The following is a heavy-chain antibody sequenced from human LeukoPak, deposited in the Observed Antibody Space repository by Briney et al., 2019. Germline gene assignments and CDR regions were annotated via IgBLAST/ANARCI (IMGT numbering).Heavy chain of an antibody. D-gene: IGHD3-10*01. Sequence: SVKVSCKASGGTFSSYAISWVRQAPGQGLEWMGGIIPIFGTANYAQKFQGRVTITTDESTSTAYMELSSLRSEDTDVYYCARTMVRGVIVGFDYWGQGTLVTASS. CDR3: ARTMVRGVIVGFDY. V-gene: IGHV1-69*05. CDR2: IIPIFGTA. CDR1: GGTFSSYA. J-gene: IGHJ4*02.